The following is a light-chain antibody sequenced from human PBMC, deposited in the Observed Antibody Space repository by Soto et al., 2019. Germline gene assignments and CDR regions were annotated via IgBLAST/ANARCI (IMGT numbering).Light chain of an antibody. CDR2: GAS. V-gene: IGKV3-20*01. J-gene: IGKJ1*01. CDR3: QQYGSSST. CDR1: QSVSSSH. Sequence: EIVLTQSPGTLSLSPVERATLSCRASQSVSSSHLAWYQQKPGQAPRLLIYGASSRATGIPDRFSGSGSGTDFTLTISRLEPEDFAVYYCQQYGSSSTFGQGTKVDIK.